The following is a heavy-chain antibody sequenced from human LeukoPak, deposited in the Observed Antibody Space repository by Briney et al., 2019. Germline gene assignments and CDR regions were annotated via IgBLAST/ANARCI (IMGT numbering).Heavy chain of an antibody. D-gene: IGHD6-6*01. J-gene: IGHJ5*02. V-gene: IGHV1-2*02. CDR2: INPNSGGT. CDR1: GYTFTGYY. Sequence: ASVKVSCKASGYTFTGYYMHWVRQAPGQGLEWMGWINPNSGGTNYAQKFQGRVTMTSDTSISTAYMELSRLRSDDTAVYYCARAIAARRGFDPWGQGTLVTVSS. CDR3: ARAIAARRGFDP.